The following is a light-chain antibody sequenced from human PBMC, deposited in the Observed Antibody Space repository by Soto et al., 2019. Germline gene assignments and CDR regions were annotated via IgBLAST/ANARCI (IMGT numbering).Light chain of an antibody. V-gene: IGKV3-11*01. CDR1: QSLSSY. J-gene: IGKJ4*01. CDR2: DAS. Sequence: EIVLTQSPATLSLSPGERATLSCRASQSLSSYLAWYQQKRGQAPRLLIYDASKRATGIAARFSGSGSGTDFTLTISSLESEDFAVYYCQHRTLFGGGTKVEIK. CDR3: QHRTL.